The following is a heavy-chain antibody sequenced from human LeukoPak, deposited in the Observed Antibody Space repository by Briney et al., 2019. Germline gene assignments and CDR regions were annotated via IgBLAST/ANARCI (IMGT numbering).Heavy chain of an antibody. Sequence: ASVKVSCKASGYTFTGYYMHWVRQAPGQGLEWMGGIIPIFGTTNYAQKFQGRVTITADEFTSTAYMELSSLRSEDTAVYYCARRWGPHCSSISCYWRDWYFDLWGRGTLVTVSS. CDR3: ARRWGPHCSSISCYWRDWYFDL. V-gene: IGHV1-69*13. CDR1: GYTFTGYY. CDR2: IIPIFGTT. D-gene: IGHD2-2*01. J-gene: IGHJ2*01.